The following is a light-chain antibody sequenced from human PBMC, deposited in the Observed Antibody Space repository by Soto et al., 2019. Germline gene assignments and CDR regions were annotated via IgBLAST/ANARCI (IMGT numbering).Light chain of an antibody. J-gene: IGKJ5*01. CDR3: QQLSNWPF. Sequence: EIVLTQSPATLSLSPVERATLSCSASQSVSSYLAWYQQKPGQAPRLLIYDASNRATGIPARFSSSGSGTDFRLTISSLEPEDFALYYCQQLSNWPFFGQVTRLEIK. CDR2: DAS. V-gene: IGKV3-11*01. CDR1: QSVSSY.